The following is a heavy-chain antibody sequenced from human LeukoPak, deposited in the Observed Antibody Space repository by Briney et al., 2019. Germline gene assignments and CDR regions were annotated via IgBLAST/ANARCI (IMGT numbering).Heavy chain of an antibody. V-gene: IGHV4-4*07. J-gene: IGHJ6*03. D-gene: IGHD3-3*01. Sequence: SETLSLTCSVSGGSMSRYFWSWVRQPAGKGLEWIGRIYGSGGTNYNSSLKSRVTMSADTSKNQFSLNLSSVTAADTAVYYCAGEGITISGVVIPYYMDVWGKGTTVTVSS. CDR3: AGEGITISGVVIPYYMDV. CDR2: IYGSGGT. CDR1: GGSMSRYF.